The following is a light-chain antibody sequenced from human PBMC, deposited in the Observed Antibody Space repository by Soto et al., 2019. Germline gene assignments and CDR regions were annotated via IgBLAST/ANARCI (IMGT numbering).Light chain of an antibody. CDR1: SSDVGGSKY. J-gene: IGLJ3*02. Sequence: QSALTQPASVSGSPGQSITISCTGTSSDVGGSKYVSWYQQHPGKAPKLLIYEASNRPSGVSNRFSGSKSGTAATLEITGLQTGDEADYYCGTWDSSLSGGVFGGGTKVTVL. V-gene: IGLV2-14*01. CDR2: EAS. CDR3: GTWDSSLSGGV.